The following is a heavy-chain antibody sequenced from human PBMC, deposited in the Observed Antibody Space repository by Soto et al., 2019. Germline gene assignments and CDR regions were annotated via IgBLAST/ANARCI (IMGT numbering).Heavy chain of an antibody. CDR3: ARDDCSGGRCYPDY. D-gene: IGHD2-15*01. V-gene: IGHV3-33*01. Sequence: QVQLVESGGGVVQPGRSLRLSCAASGFTFSSYGMHWVRQAPGKGLEWVAVIWYDGSNKYYADSVKGRFTISSNNSKNTVYLQMNSLRAEDTAVYYCARDDCSGGRCYPDYWGKGTLVTVSA. CDR2: IWYDGSNK. J-gene: IGHJ4*02. CDR1: GFTFSSYG.